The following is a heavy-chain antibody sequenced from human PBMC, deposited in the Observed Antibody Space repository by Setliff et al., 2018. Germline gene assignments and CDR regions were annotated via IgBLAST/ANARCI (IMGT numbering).Heavy chain of an antibody. J-gene: IGHJ4*02. D-gene: IGHD2-2*01. CDR2: IIPIFGTA. Sequence: SVKVSCKASGGTFSSYAISWVRQAPGQGLEWMGGIIPIFGTANYAQKFQGRVTITADESTSTAYMELSSLRSEDTAVYYCASVVPAAMYFDYWGQGTLVTVSS. CDR3: ASVVPAAMYFDY. V-gene: IGHV1-69*13. CDR1: GGTFSSYA.